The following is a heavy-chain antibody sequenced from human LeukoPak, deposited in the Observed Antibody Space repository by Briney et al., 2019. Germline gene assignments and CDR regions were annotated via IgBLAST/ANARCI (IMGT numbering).Heavy chain of an antibody. D-gene: IGHD6-13*01. CDR2: IYYSGST. CDR1: GGSISSSSYY. V-gene: IGHV4-61*05. Sequence: SETLSLTCTVSGGSISSSSYYWGWIRQPPGKGLEWIGYIYYSGSTNYNPSLQSRVTISVDTSKNQFSLKLSSVTAADTAVYYCARQVPFNSIAAAAPPGFDPWGQGTLVTVSS. J-gene: IGHJ5*02. CDR3: ARQVPFNSIAAAAPPGFDP.